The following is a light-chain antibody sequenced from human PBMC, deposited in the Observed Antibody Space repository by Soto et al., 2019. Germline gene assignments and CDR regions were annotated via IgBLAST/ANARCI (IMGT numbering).Light chain of an antibody. CDR2: EVT. J-gene: IGLJ1*01. CDR1: SSDLGGYNY. V-gene: IGLV2-14*01. CDR3: NSFTDSSLYV. Sequence: QSGLTQPASVSGSLGQSITISCTGTSSDLGGYNYVSWYQQHPGKAPRLVIYEVTNRPSGVSNRFSGSKSGNTASLTISGLQADDEADYYCNSFTDSSLYVFGTGTKV.